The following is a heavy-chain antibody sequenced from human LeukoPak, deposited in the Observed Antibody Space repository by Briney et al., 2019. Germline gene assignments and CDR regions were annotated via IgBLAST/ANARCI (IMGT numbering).Heavy chain of an antibody. J-gene: IGHJ3*02. D-gene: IGHD2-8*01. CDR3: ARELALNLYLRNAFDI. V-gene: IGHV3-53*01. Sequence: PGGSLRLSCAASGFTVSSNYMSWVRQAPGKGLEWVSVIYSGGSTYYADSVKGRFTISRDNSKNTLYLQMNSLRAEDTAVYYCARELALNLYLRNAFDIWGQGTMVTVSS. CDR1: GFTVSSNY. CDR2: IYSGGST.